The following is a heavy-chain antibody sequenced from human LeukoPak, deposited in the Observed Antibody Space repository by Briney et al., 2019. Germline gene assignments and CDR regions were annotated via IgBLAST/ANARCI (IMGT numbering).Heavy chain of an antibody. CDR1: GFTFSSYW. Sequence: GGSLRLSCEGSGFTFSSYWMSWVRQAPGKGLEWVANIKQDGSEKYYVDSVKGRFTISRDNAKNSLYLQMNSLRAEDTAVYYCAREPYYYDSSGYGRFHFQHWGQGTLVTVSS. CDR2: IKQDGSEK. CDR3: AREPYYYDSSGYGRFHFQH. V-gene: IGHV3-7*01. J-gene: IGHJ1*01. D-gene: IGHD3-22*01.